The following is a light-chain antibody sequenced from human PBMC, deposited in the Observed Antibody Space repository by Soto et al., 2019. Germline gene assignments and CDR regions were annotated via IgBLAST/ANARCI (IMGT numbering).Light chain of an antibody. CDR2: GAS. CDR3: QQYNNWPPLT. J-gene: IGKJ4*01. V-gene: IGKV3D-15*01. Sequence: IVMTQSPATLSVSPGERATLSCRASQSVNSHLAWYQQKPGQAPRLLIFGASTRATGIPARFSGSGSGTEFTLAISSLQSEDIAVYYCQQYNNWPPLTFGGGTKVDIK. CDR1: QSVNSH.